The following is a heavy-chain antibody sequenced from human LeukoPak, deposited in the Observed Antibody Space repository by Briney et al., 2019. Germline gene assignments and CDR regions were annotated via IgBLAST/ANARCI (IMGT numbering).Heavy chain of an antibody. CDR1: GFSFSSYA. Sequence: GGSLRLSCVASGFSFSSYAMNWVRQAPGKGLEWVSSISGSGGNTYYADSVKGRFTISRDNSKNTLYLQMNSLRAEDTAVYYCAKDGGFFGVASPYYYMDVWGKGTTVTVSS. J-gene: IGHJ6*03. CDR3: AKDGGFFGVASPYYYMDV. CDR2: ISGSGGNT. D-gene: IGHD3-3*01. V-gene: IGHV3-23*01.